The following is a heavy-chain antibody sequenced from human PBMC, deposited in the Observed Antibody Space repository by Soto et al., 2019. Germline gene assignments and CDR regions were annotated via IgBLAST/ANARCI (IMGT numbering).Heavy chain of an antibody. Sequence: QLQLQESGSGRVKPSQTLSLTCAVSGGSISSGGYSWSWIRQPPGKGLEWIGYIYHSGSTYYNPSLKSRVTISVDRSKNQLSLKLSSVTAADTAVYYCAGGPGVARNYWGQGTLVTVSS. J-gene: IGHJ4*02. CDR1: GGSISSGGYS. D-gene: IGHD5-12*01. V-gene: IGHV4-30-2*01. CDR2: IYHSGST. CDR3: AGGPGVARNY.